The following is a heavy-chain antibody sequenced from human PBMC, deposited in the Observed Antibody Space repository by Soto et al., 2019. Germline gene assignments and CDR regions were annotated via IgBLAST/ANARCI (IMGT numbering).Heavy chain of an antibody. J-gene: IGHJ4*02. Sequence: SETLSLTCTVSGGSITSSSYYWGWIRQPPGKGLEWIGGIYYSGRSYYNPSLKSRVTMSVDTSKNQFSLTLNSVTVADAAVYYCARQRTTVVTQAYFDHWGQGTLVTVSS. V-gene: IGHV4-39*01. CDR2: IYYSGRS. CDR1: GGSITSSSYY. CDR3: ARQRTTVVTQAYFDH. D-gene: IGHD4-17*01.